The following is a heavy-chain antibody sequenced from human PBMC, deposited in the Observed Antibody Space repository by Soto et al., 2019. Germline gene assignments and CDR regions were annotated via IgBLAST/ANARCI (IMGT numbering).Heavy chain of an antibody. CDR3: AKSLYYYDSSPLDH. CDR2: TNSDGTDS. CDR1: GFDFEDYA. J-gene: IGHJ4*02. V-gene: IGHV3-43D*04. D-gene: IGHD3-22*01. Sequence: LRLSCAAAGFDFEDYAMHWVRQVPGKGLEWVSLTNSDGTDSYYVDSVKGRFTISRDNAKTTLYLQMDRLRPEDTALYFCAKSLYYYDSSPLDHWGQGTLVTVSS.